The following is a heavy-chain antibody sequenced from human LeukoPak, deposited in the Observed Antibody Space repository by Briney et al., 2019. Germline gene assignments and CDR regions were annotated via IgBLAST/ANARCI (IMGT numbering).Heavy chain of an antibody. CDR1: GYSISSGYD. V-gene: IGHV4-38-2*02. Sequence: PSETLSLSCTVSGYSISSGYDWGWMRQAPGKGLQWLGSISQSGNTYNNPSLKSRVTLSVDTSKNQVSLQMTSVTPEDTAVYYCATSPIVAIYYYDYMDVWGKGTTVTVSS. CDR2: ISQSGNT. CDR3: ATSPIVAIYYYDYMDV. J-gene: IGHJ6*03. D-gene: IGHD5-12*01.